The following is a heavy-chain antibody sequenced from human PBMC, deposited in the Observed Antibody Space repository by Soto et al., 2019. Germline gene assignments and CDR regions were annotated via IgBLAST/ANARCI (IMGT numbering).Heavy chain of an antibody. CDR3: TRLADYVDYFDY. CDR2: IRSKANSYAT. D-gene: IGHD4-17*01. Sequence: RSLSLSCAASGFTFSGSAMHWVRQASGKGLEWVGRIRSKANSYATAYAASVKGRFTISRDDSKNTAYLQMNSLKTEDTAVYYCTRLADYVDYFDYWGQGTLVTVAS. J-gene: IGHJ4*02. V-gene: IGHV3-73*01. CDR1: GFTFSGSA.